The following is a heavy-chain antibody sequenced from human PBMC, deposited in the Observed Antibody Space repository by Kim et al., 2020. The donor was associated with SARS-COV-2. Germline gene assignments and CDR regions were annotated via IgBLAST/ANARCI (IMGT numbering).Heavy chain of an antibody. CDR3: ARDPRRDIVVVPAASPFLFSPNDYFYGMDV. J-gene: IGHJ6*02. CDR2: ISYDGSNK. V-gene: IGHV3-30-3*01. CDR1: GFTFSSYA. D-gene: IGHD2-2*01. Sequence: GGSLRLSCAASGFTFSSYAMHWVRQAPGKGLEWVAVISYDGSNKYYADSVKGRFTISRDNSKNTLYLQMNSLRAEDTAVYYCARDPRRDIVVVPAASPFLFSPNDYFYGMDVWGQGTTVTVSS.